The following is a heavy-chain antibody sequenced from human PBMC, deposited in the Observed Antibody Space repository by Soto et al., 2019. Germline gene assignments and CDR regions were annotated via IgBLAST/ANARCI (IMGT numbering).Heavy chain of an antibody. D-gene: IGHD3-16*01. J-gene: IGHJ6*02. CDR2: ISYDGSNK. Sequence: PGGSLRLSCAASGFTFSSYGMHWVRQAPGKGLEWVAVISYDGSNKYYADSVKGRFTISRDNSKNTLYLQMNSLRAEDMAVYYCAEGGGNTGYGMDVWGQGTTVTVSS. CDR1: GFTFSSYG. V-gene: IGHV3-30*18. CDR3: AEGGGNTGYGMDV.